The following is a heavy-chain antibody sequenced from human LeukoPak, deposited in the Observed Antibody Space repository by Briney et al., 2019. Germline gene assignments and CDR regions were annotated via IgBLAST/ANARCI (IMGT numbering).Heavy chain of an antibody. CDR2: ISYDERGK. CDR3: STDGTPKFEH. V-gene: IGHV3-30*03. D-gene: IGHD3-16*01. Sequence: GGSLRLSCVASGFGFNYYGMVWFRQSPGKGLEWVATISYDERGKHYADSVQGRFTISRDNSKSVLYLQLDYLRPDDTAVYYCSTDGTPKFEHWGQGTLVTVSS. J-gene: IGHJ1*01. CDR1: GFGFNYYG.